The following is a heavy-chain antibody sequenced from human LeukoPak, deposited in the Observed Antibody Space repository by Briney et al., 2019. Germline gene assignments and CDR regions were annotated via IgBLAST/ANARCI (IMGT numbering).Heavy chain of an antibody. CDR3: ARGLFLQLRYFDWLLSQGDGTFDY. D-gene: IGHD3-9*01. V-gene: IGHV1-2*02. CDR2: INPNSGGT. CDR1: GYTFTGYY. Sequence: GASVKVSCKASGYTFTGYYMHWVRQAPGQGLEWMGWINPNSGGTNYAQKFQGRVTMTRDTSISTAYMELSRLRSDDTAVYYCARGLFLQLRYFDWLLSQGDGTFDYWGQGTLVTVSS. J-gene: IGHJ4*02.